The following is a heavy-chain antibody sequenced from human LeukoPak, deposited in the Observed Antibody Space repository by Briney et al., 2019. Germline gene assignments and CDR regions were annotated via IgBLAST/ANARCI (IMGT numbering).Heavy chain of an antibody. J-gene: IGHJ6*03. CDR3: ARCKARYDYVWGSYRYDYYYYMDV. CDR1: GFTFSSYW. D-gene: IGHD3-16*02. V-gene: IGHV3-7*01. CDR2: IKQDGSEK. Sequence: GGSLRLSCAASGFTFSSYWMSWVRQAPGKGLEWVANIKQDGSEKYYVDSVKGRFTISRDNAKNSLYLQMNSLRAEDTAEYYCARCKARYDYVWGSYRYDYYYYMDVWGKGTTVTVSS.